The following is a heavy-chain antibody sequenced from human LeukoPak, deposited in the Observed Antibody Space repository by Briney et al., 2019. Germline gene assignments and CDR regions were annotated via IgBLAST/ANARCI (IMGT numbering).Heavy chain of an antibody. CDR1: GGSISISSGGYY. D-gene: IGHD1-7*01. J-gene: IGHJ4*02. CDR3: ARGINWNYGQLDY. CDR2: INHSGST. Sequence: SQTLSLTCTVSGGSISISSGGYYWSWIRQPPGKGLEWIGEINHSGSTNYNPSLKSRVTISVDTSKNQFSLKLSSVTAADTAVYYCARGINWNYGQLDYWGQGTLVTVSS. V-gene: IGHV4-34*01.